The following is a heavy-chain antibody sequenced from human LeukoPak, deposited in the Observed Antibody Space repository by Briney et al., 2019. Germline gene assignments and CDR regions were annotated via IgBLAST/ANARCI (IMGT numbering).Heavy chain of an antibody. Sequence: GGSLRLSCAASGFTFSTYWMSWVRQAPGKGLEWVASIKQDGSEKYYVGSVKGRFTISRDNAKNSLYLQMNSLRAEDTAAYYCARDPMRGGGYDYWGQGTLVTVSS. J-gene: IGHJ4*02. CDR3: ARDPMRGGGYDY. CDR1: GFTFSTYW. D-gene: IGHD5-12*01. V-gene: IGHV3-7*01. CDR2: IKQDGSEK.